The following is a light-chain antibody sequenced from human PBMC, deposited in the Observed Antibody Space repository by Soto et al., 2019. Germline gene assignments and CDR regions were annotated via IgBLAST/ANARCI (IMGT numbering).Light chain of an antibody. J-gene: IGLJ2*01. Sequence: QSALTQPASVSGSPGQSITISCTGTSSDVGDYNYVSWYQQHPGKAPKLMIYDVGNRHSGVSNRFSGSNAGNTASLTISGLQAEDEADYYCTSYTGSRSVVFGGGTKLTVL. CDR2: DVG. V-gene: IGLV2-14*03. CDR3: TSYTGSRSVV. CDR1: SSDVGDYNY.